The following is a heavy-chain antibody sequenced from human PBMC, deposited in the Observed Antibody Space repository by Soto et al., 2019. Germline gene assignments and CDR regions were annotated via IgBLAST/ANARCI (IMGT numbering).Heavy chain of an antibody. CDR2: IYYSGST. J-gene: IGHJ4*02. CDR1: GGSISSSSYY. CDR3: ARKYSSSWPSFDY. D-gene: IGHD6-13*01. V-gene: IGHV4-39*01. Sequence: SETLSLTCTVSGGSISSSSYYWGWIRQPPGKGLEWIGSIYYSGSTYYNPSLKSRVTISVDTSKNQFSLKLSSVTAADTAVYYCARKYSSSWPSFDYWGQGTLVTVSS.